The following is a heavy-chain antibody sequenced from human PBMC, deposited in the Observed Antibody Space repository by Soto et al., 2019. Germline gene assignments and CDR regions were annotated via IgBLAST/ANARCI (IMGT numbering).Heavy chain of an antibody. CDR1: GFTFSNYA. D-gene: IGHD6-6*01. J-gene: IGHJ4*02. V-gene: IGHV3-23*01. Sequence: WGSLRLSCAGSGFTFSNYAMSWVRQPPGKGLEWVSAISSAVNTYYADSVKGRFTISRDNSKNTLSLQMNSLRAEDTAVYYCAKQVRDGTSSPYYFDYWGQGTLVTVSS. CDR3: AKQVRDGTSSPYYFDY. CDR2: ISSAVNT.